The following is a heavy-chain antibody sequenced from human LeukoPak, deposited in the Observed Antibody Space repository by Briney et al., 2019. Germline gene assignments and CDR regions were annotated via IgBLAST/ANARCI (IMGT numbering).Heavy chain of an antibody. J-gene: IGHJ4*02. CDR2: IYHSGST. CDR1: GGSISSSSYY. Sequence: SETLSLTCTVSGGSISSSSYYWGWIRQPPGKGLEWIGSIYHSGSTYYNPSLKSRVTISVDTSKNQFSLKLSSVTAADTAVYYCARGEYYFDYWGQGTLVTVSS. D-gene: IGHD3-16*01. V-gene: IGHV4-39*07. CDR3: ARGEYYFDY.